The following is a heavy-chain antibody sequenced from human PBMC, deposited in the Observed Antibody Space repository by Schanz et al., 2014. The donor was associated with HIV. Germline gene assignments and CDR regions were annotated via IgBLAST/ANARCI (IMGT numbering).Heavy chain of an antibody. CDR2: ISSGNRYI. CDR3: ARVANWDYYGMDV. J-gene: IGHJ6*02. CDR1: GFTFSTYS. D-gene: IGHD3-16*01. V-gene: IGHV3-21*01. Sequence: EVQLVESGGGLVQPGGSLRLSCAGSGFTFSTYSMNWVRRAPGKGLEWVSAISSGNRYIYYADSVKGRFTISRDNSKNTLYLQMNSLRAEDTAVYYCARVANWDYYGMDVWGRGTTVTVSS.